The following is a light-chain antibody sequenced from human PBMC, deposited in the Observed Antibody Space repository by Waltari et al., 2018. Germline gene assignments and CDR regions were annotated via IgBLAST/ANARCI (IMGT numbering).Light chain of an antibody. CDR1: QTILDTYDKNY. J-gene: IGKJ4*01. CDR2: WAS. CDR3: QQYFNTPIT. V-gene: IGKV4-1*01. Sequence: DIVMTQSPDSLAVSLGERVTINCRSSQTILDTYDKNYLAWHQQKPGQSPRWLIYWASTREFGVPDRFSGSGSGTDVTLPISGLQAEDVAVYYCQQYFNTPITFGGGTKVEIK.